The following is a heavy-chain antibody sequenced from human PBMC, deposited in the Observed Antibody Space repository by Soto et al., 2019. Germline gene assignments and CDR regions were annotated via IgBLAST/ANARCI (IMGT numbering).Heavy chain of an antibody. V-gene: IGHV3-30*18. J-gene: IGHJ4*02. D-gene: IGHD3-22*01. CDR1: GLTFSRYG. CDR2: ISYDGSNK. Sequence: QEQLVESGGGVVQPGRSLRLSCAASGLTFSRYGMHWVRQAPGKGLEWAAHISYDGSNKHYAESVKGRFTISRDSSKNTLYLQMNSLRADDTAVYYCVKDAYYYDSSGYYIFDYWGQGTLVAVSS. CDR3: VKDAYYYDSSGYYIFDY.